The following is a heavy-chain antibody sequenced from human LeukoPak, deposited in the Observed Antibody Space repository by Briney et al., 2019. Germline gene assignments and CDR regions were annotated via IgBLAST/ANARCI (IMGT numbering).Heavy chain of an antibody. Sequence: GGSLRLSCAVSGFNFNNYAMTWVRQAPGKGLEWVSAIGGSGVSTFYGDSVKGRFSISRDNSKNTLYLQMNSLRAEDTAVYYCAKDLRAGIAAPMDVWGKGTTVTVSS. D-gene: IGHD6-13*01. J-gene: IGHJ6*04. V-gene: IGHV3-23*01. CDR2: IGGSGVST. CDR1: GFNFNNYA. CDR3: AKDLRAGIAAPMDV.